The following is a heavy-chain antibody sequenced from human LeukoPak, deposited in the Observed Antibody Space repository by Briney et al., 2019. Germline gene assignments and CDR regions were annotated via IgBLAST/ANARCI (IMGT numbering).Heavy chain of an antibody. V-gene: IGHV3-33*01. CDR3: ARRAGAYSHPYDY. CDR1: GFTFSDYG. CDR2: VGYDGTMK. D-gene: IGHD4/OR15-4a*01. J-gene: IGHJ4*02. Sequence: GGSLRLSCAASGFTFSDYGVHWVRQAPGKGLEWVAFVGYDGTMKYYADSVKGRFTISRDNSKNTLYLQMNSLRAEDTAVYYCARRAGAYSHPYDYWGQGTLVTVSS.